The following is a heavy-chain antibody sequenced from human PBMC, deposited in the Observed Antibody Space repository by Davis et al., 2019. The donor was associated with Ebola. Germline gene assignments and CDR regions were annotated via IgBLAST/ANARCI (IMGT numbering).Heavy chain of an antibody. Sequence: GESLKISCGASGFTFSTYALSWVRQAPGKGLEWVSSISNSGGSTYYGDSVKGQFTISRDNSRDTLYLQMNSLRVEDTAVYYCARAVPGNRRFDHWGQGTLVTVSS. CDR1: GFTFSTYA. J-gene: IGHJ4*02. CDR2: ISNSGGST. D-gene: IGHD1-14*01. V-gene: IGHV3-23*01. CDR3: ARAVPGNRRFDH.